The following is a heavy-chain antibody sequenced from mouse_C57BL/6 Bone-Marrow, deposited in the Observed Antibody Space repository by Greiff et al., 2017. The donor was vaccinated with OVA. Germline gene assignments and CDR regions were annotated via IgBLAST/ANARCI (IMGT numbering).Heavy chain of an antibody. Sequence: VQLVESGPGLVAPSQSLSITCTVSGFSLTSYAISWVRQTPGKGLEWLGVIWTGGGTNYNSALKSRLSISKDNSKSQVVLKMHSLQTDDTARYYCARNSYYYGCSAMDYWGQGTSVTVSS. D-gene: IGHD1-1*01. CDR1: GFSLTSYA. CDR2: IWTGGGT. CDR3: ARNSYYYGCSAMDY. J-gene: IGHJ4*01. V-gene: IGHV2-9-1*01.